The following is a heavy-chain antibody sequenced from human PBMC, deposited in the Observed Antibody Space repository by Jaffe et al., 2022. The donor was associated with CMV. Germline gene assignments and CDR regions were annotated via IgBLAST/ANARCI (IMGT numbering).Heavy chain of an antibody. CDR1: GFTFSSYS. CDR3: ARDSPGYSYGNYYYYYGMDV. D-gene: IGHD5-18*01. CDR2: ISSSSSTI. Sequence: EVQLVESGGGLVQPGGSLRLSCAASGFTFSSYSMNWVRQAPGKGLEWVSYISSSSSTIYYADSVKGRFTISRDNAKNSLYLQMNSLRDEDTAVYYCARDSPGYSYGNYYYYYGMDVWGQGTTVTVSS. V-gene: IGHV3-48*02. J-gene: IGHJ6*02.